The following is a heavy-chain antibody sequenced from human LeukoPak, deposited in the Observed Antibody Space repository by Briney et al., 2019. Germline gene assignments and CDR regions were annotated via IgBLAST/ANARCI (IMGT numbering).Heavy chain of an antibody. CDR2: IYHSGST. V-gene: IGHV4-38-2*01. CDR1: GYSISSGYY. J-gene: IGHJ3*02. CDR3: ARMDDILTGCTWGAFDI. D-gene: IGHD3-9*01. Sequence: SETLSLTCAVSGYSISSGYYWGWIRQPPGKGLEWIGSIYHSGSTYYNPSLKSRVTISVDTSKNQFSLKLSSVTAADTAVYYCARMDDILTGCTWGAFDIWGQGTMVTVSS.